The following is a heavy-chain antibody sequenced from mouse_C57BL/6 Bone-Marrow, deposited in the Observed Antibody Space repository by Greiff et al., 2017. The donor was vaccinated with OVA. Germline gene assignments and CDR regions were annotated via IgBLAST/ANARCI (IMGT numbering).Heavy chain of an antibody. CDR1: GYTFTSYG. CDR3: AREGYDYDGVRAY. V-gene: IGHV1-81*01. Sequence: QVQLQQSGAELARPGASVKLSCKASGYTFTSYGISWVKQRTGQGLEWIGEIYPRSGNTYYNEKFKGKATLTADKSSSTAYMELRSLTSDDSAVYFCAREGYDYDGVRAYWGQGTLVTVSA. D-gene: IGHD2-4*01. CDR2: IYPRSGNT. J-gene: IGHJ3*01.